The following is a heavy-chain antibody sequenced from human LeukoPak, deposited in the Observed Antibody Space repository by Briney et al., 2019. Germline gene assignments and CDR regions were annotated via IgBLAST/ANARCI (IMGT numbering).Heavy chain of an antibody. V-gene: IGHV3-30-3*01. J-gene: IGHJ4*02. CDR1: GFTFSSYA. CDR2: ISYDGSNK. CDR3: AKVGTNFLRYHFDS. D-gene: IGHD1-1*01. Sequence: PGRSLRLSCAASGFTFSSYAMHWVRQAPGKGLEGVAVISYDGSNKYYADSVKGRFTISRDNSKNTLYLQMNSLRAEDTAVYYCAKVGTNFLRYHFDSWGPGPLVTVSS.